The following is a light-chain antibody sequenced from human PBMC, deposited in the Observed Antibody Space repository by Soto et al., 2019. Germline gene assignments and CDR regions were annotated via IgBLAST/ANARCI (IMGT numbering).Light chain of an antibody. CDR2: DAS. Sequence: IQMTQSPSTLSASVGYRVTITCRASQTISNWLAWYQQKXGKAPKLLIYDASSLESGVPSRFSGSGSGTEFTLTISSLQPDDFETYYCQQYNSYWRTFGQGTKVDIK. CDR3: QQYNSYWRT. V-gene: IGKV1-5*01. J-gene: IGKJ1*01. CDR1: QTISNW.